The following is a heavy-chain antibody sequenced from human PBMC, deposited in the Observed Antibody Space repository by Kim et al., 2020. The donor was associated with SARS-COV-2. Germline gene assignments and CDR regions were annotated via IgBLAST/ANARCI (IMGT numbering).Heavy chain of an antibody. CDR2: INHSGST. CDR3: ARGRGGDAVVTQGLGYYYYYGMDV. Sequence: SETLSLTCAVYGGSFSGYYWSWIRQPPGKGLEWIGEINHSGSTNYNPSLKSRVTISVDTSKNQFSLKLSSVTAADTAVYYCARGRGGDAVVTQGLGYYYYYGMDVWGQGTTVTVSS. J-gene: IGHJ6*02. D-gene: IGHD2-15*01. V-gene: IGHV4-34*01. CDR1: GGSFSGYY.